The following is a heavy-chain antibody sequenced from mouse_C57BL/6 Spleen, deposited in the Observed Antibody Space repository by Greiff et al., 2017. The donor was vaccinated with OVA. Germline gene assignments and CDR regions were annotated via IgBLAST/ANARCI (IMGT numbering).Heavy chain of an antibody. Sequence: QVHVKQPGAELVKPGASVKLSCKASGYTFTSYWMQWVKQRPGQGLEWIGEIDPSDSYTNYNQKFKGKATLTVDTSSSTAYMQLSSLTSEDSAVYYCARGRAGPHYFDYWGQGTTLTVSS. V-gene: IGHV1-50*01. CDR2: IDPSDSYT. CDR3: ARGRAGPHYFDY. CDR1: GYTFTSYW. J-gene: IGHJ2*01. D-gene: IGHD3-3*01.